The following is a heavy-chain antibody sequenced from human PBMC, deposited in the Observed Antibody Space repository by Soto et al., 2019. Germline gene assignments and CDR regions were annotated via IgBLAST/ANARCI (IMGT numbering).Heavy chain of an antibody. D-gene: IGHD2-15*01. CDR1: GFTFSSYG. Sequence: QVQLVESGGGVVQPRRSLRLSCAASGFTFSSYGMHWVRQAPGKGLEWVAVIWYDGSNKYYADSVKGRFTISRDNSKNTLYLQMNSLTAEDTAVYYCARGVCSGGSCYSHFDHWGQGTLVTVSS. V-gene: IGHV3-33*01. J-gene: IGHJ4*02. CDR2: IWYDGSNK. CDR3: ARGVCSGGSCYSHFDH.